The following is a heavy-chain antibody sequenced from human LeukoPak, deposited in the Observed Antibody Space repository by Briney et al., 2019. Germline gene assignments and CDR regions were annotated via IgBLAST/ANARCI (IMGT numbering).Heavy chain of an antibody. CDR1: GYTFTGYY. Sequence: GASVKVSCKASGYTFTGYYMHWVQQAPGQGLEWMGWINPNSGDTNYAQKFQGRVTMTRDTSISTAYMELSRLRSDDTAVYYCARDKSGNSGWYSYFDYWGQGTLVTVSS. J-gene: IGHJ4*02. D-gene: IGHD6-19*01. V-gene: IGHV1-2*02. CDR2: INPNSGDT. CDR3: ARDKSGNSGWYSYFDY.